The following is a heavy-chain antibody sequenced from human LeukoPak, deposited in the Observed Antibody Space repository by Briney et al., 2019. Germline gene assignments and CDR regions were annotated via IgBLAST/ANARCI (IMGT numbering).Heavy chain of an antibody. CDR1: GFTVSSNY. D-gene: IGHD3-9*01. CDR3: AKDSSLRYFDWLLPLGTFDY. Sequence: GGSLRLSCAASGFTVSSNYMSWVRQAPGKGLEWVSVIYSGGSTYYADSVKGRFTISRDNSKNTLYLQMSSLRAEDTAVYYCAKDSSLRYFDWLLPLGTFDYWGQGTLVTVSS. J-gene: IGHJ4*02. V-gene: IGHV3-53*01. CDR2: IYSGGST.